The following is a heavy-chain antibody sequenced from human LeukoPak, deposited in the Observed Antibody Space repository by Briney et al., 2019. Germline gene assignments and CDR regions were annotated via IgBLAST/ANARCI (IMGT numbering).Heavy chain of an antibody. Sequence: GGSLRLSCAASGFTVSSNYMSWVRQAPGKGLEWVSIIYSGGSTYYADSVKGRFTISRDNSKSTLYIQMNSLRAEDTAVYYCARAKPKNMVRGLIMRRESRYYFDYWGQGTLVTVSS. CDR3: ARAKPKNMVRGLIMRRESRYYFDY. CDR2: IYSGGST. J-gene: IGHJ4*02. D-gene: IGHD3-10*01. V-gene: IGHV3-53*01. CDR1: GFTVSSNY.